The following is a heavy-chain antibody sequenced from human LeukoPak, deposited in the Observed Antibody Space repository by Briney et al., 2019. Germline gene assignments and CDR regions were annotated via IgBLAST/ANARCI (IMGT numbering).Heavy chain of an antibody. J-gene: IGHJ4*02. D-gene: IGHD2-15*01. CDR3: ARSGRLGYCSGGSCFRWDY. CDR2: IYPDDSDT. Sequence: GESLKISCKVSGYSFTNYWIGWVRQMPGKGLEWMGIIYPDDSDTKYSPSFQGQVTISADKSISTAHLQWSSLKASDTAMYYCARSGRLGYCSGGSCFRWDYWGQGTLVTVSS. V-gene: IGHV5-51*01. CDR1: GYSFTNYW.